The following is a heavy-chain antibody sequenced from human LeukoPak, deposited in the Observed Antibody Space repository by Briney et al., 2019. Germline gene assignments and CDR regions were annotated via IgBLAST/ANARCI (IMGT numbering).Heavy chain of an antibody. CDR1: GFTFSSYG. CDR3: VVWFGLFDP. Sequence: PGGSLRLSCAASGFTFSSYGMHWVRQAPGKGLEWVAVISYDGSNKYYADSVKGRFTISRDNSKNTLYLQMNSLRAEDTAVYYCVVWFGLFDPWGQGTLVS. CDR2: ISYDGSNK. J-gene: IGHJ5*02. D-gene: IGHD3-10*01. V-gene: IGHV3-30*03.